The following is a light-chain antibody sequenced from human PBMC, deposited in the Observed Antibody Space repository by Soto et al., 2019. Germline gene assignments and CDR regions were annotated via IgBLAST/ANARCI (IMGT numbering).Light chain of an antibody. V-gene: IGLV2-14*01. J-gene: IGLJ2*01. CDR3: SSYTSSSTLI. CDR2: EVT. CDR1: NRDIGSYNY. Sequence: SALTQPAYVSGSPGQSITISCTGTNRDIGSYNYVSWYQQYPGKGPKLIIFEVTNRPSGVSNRFSGSKSGNTASLTISGLQAEDEAEYHCSSYTSSSTLIFGGGTKLTVL.